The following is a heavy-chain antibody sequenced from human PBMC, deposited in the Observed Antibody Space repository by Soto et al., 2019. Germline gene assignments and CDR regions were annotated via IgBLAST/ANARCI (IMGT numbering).Heavy chain of an antibody. Sequence: QVQLVQSGAEVKKPGASVKVSCKASGYTFTSYGISWVRQAPGQGLEWMGWISAYNGNTNYAQKLQGRVTMTTDTATSTGYMELRSLRSDDTAVYYCAFHLDGWNDSRYFDYWGQGTLVTVSS. D-gene: IGHD1-1*01. CDR3: AFHLDGWNDSRYFDY. CDR1: GYTFTSYG. V-gene: IGHV1-18*01. CDR2: ISAYNGNT. J-gene: IGHJ4*02.